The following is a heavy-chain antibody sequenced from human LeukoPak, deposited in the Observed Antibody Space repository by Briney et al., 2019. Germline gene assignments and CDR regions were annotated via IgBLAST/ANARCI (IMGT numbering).Heavy chain of an antibody. CDR2: IKSKTDGGTT. V-gene: IGHV3-15*01. CDR1: GFTVSSNY. Sequence: PGGSLRLSCAASGFTVSSNYMSWVRQAPGKGLEWVGRIKSKTDGGTTDYAAPVKVRFTISRDDSENTLYMQMNSLKTDDTAVYYCTTDPRELMVRGLIILGYWGQGNLVTVSS. J-gene: IGHJ4*02. CDR3: TTDPRELMVRGLIILGY. D-gene: IGHD3-10*01.